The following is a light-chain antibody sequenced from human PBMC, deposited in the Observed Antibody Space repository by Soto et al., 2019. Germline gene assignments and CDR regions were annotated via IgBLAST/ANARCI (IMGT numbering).Light chain of an antibody. J-gene: IGLJ1*01. CDR2: EVS. V-gene: IGLV2-18*01. Sequence: QSALTQPPSVSGSPGQSVTISCTGTSTDFVSYNRVSWYQQPPGTAPKLMIYEVSKRPSGVPDRFSGSKSGNTASLTTSGLQAADEADYYCSLYKSENAYVFGTGTKVTVL. CDR1: STDFVSYNR. CDR3: SLYKSENAYV.